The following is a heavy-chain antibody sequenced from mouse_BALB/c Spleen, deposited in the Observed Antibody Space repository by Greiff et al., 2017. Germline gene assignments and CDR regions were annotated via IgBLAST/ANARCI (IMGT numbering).Heavy chain of an antibody. D-gene: IGHD4-1*01. CDR1: GYTFTDYA. V-gene: IGHV1S137*01. CDR3: ARMLGREGYFDY. Sequence: QVQLQQSGAELVRPGVSVKISCKGSGYTFTDYAMHWVKQSHAKSLEWIGVISTYYGDASYNQKFKGKATMTVDKSSSTAYMELARLTSEDSAIYYCARMLGREGYFDYWGQGTTLTVSS. CDR2: ISTYYGDA. J-gene: IGHJ2*01.